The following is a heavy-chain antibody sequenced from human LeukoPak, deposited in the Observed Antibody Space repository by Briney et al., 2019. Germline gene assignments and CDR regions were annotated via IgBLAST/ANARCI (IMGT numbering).Heavy chain of an antibody. D-gene: IGHD4-17*01. Sequence: GGSLRLSCAACGFTFSSYAMHWVREAPGKGLEYVSAICSNGGSTYYTNSVKGRFTISRYNSTNTLYLQMGSLRAEDMAVYYCAREVYGDYGVAYYYYYMDVWGKGTTVTISS. CDR2: ICSNGGST. CDR1: GFTFSSYA. V-gene: IGHV3-64*01. CDR3: AREVYGDYGVAYYYYYMDV. J-gene: IGHJ6*03.